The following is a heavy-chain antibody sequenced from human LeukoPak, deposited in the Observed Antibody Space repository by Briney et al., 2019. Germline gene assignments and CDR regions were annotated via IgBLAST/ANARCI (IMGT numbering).Heavy chain of an antibody. J-gene: IGHJ3*02. V-gene: IGHV4-4*02. Sequence: SETLSLTCAVSGGSISSSNWWSWVRQPPGKGLEWIGEIYHSGSTNYNPSLKSRVTISVDKSKNQSSLKLSSVTAADTAVYYCATRDTALYAFDIWGQGTMVTVSS. CDR2: IYHSGST. CDR1: GGSISSSNW. D-gene: IGHD5-24*01. CDR3: ATRDTALYAFDI.